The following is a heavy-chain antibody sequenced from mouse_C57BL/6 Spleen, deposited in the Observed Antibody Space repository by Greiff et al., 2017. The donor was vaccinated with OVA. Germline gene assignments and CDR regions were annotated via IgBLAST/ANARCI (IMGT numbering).Heavy chain of an antibody. D-gene: IGHD2-3*01. CDR1: GYTFTSYW. Sequence: EVQLQQSGTVLARPGASVKMSCKTSGYTFTSYWMHWVKQRPGQGLEWIGAIYPGNSDTSYNQKFKGKAKLTAVTSASTAYMELSSLTNEDSAVYYCTRYDGYFYYAMDYWGQGTSVTVSS. V-gene: IGHV1-5*01. J-gene: IGHJ4*01. CDR3: TRYDGYFYYAMDY. CDR2: IYPGNSDT.